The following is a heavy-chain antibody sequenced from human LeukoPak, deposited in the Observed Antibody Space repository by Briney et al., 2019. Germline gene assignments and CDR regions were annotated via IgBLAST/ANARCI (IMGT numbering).Heavy chain of an antibody. Sequence: GGSLRLSCAASGFTFSTYWMHWVRQAPGKGLEWVAVISYDGSNKYYADSVKGRFTISRDNSKNTVYLQMNSLRTEDTAVYYCARAMGAAGSLRDNWFDPWGQGTLVTVSS. CDR1: GFTFSTYW. CDR2: ISYDGSNK. D-gene: IGHD6-13*01. CDR3: ARAMGAAGSLRDNWFDP. J-gene: IGHJ5*02. V-gene: IGHV3-30-3*01.